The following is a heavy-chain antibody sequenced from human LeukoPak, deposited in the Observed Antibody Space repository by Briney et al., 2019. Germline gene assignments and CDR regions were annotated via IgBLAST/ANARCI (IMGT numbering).Heavy chain of an antibody. CDR1: GFTFSNYA. D-gene: IGHD6-13*01. Sequence: PGGSLRLSCAASGFTFSNYAMGWVRQAPGKGLEWVSAISGSGGSTYYADSVKGRFTISRDNSKNTLYLQMNSLRAEDTAVYYCAKASYIAAAGTMDYWGQGTLVTVSS. J-gene: IGHJ4*02. V-gene: IGHV3-23*01. CDR3: AKASYIAAAGTMDY. CDR2: ISGSGGST.